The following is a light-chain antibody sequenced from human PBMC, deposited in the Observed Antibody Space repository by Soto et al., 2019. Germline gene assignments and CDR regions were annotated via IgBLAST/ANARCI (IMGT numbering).Light chain of an antibody. V-gene: IGKV3-15*01. CDR1: QNINSD. J-gene: IGKJ2*01. CDR2: GAS. Sequence: EIVMTQSPATLSVSPGERATLSCRASQNINSDLAWHQHKPGQAPRLLIYGASTSATGIPGSFSGSGSGTEFNLTISSLQSEELAVYYGQQYNSWYTFGQGTKLEIK. CDR3: QQYNSWYT.